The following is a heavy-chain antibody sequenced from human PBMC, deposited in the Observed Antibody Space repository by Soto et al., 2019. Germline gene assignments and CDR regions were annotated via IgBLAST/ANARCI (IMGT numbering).Heavy chain of an antibody. J-gene: IGHJ4*02. D-gene: IGHD6-13*01. CDR2: ISAYNGNT. CDR3: ARDHGDRSSWSPFDY. V-gene: IGHV1-18*01. CDR1: GYTFTSYG. Sequence: ASVKVSCKASGYTFTSYGISWVRQAPGQGLEWMGWISAYNGNTNYAQKLQGRVTMTTDTSTSTAYMELRSLRSDDTAVYYCARDHGDRSSWSPFDYWGQGTLVTVSS.